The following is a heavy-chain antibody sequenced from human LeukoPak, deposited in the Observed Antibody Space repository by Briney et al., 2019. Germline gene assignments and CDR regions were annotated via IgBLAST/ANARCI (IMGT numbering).Heavy chain of an antibody. J-gene: IGHJ4*02. D-gene: IGHD6-19*01. V-gene: IGHV3-48*02. Sequence: GGSLRLSCAASGFIFTDYSMNWVRQAPGKGLEWVSYIDRSSNNIYYPDSVKGRFTISREIAKNSLYLQMNSLRDGDTAVYYCVRASRGWYYFDYWGQGTLVTVSS. CDR3: VRASRGWYYFDY. CDR2: IDRSSNNI. CDR1: GFIFTDYS.